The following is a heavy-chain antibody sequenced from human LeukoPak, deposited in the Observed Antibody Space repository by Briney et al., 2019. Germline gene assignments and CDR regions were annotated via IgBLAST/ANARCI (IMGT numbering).Heavy chain of an antibody. CDR1: GFTFRRYA. J-gene: IGHJ5*02. CDR3: AKGGLRDGYSYAS. D-gene: IGHD5-24*01. V-gene: IGHV3-23*01. Sequence: PGGSLRLSCAASGFTFRRYAMSWVRHNTYYADSVKGRFTISRDNSKNTLSLQMNSLRAADTAVYYCAKGGLRDGYSYASWGQGTLITVSS. CDR2: NT.